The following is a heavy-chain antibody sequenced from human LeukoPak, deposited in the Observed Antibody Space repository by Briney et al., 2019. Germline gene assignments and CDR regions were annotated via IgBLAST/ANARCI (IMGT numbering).Heavy chain of an antibody. CDR1: GFTFRGYG. CDR3: AKVGDGDYYLDY. J-gene: IGHJ4*02. V-gene: IGHV3-33*06. D-gene: IGHD4-17*01. CDR2: IWYDGSNQ. Sequence: GGSLRLSCAASGFTFRGYGMHWVRQAPGKGLEWVAVIWYDGSNQYYTDSVKGRFTISRDNSKNTLYLQMNSLRAEDTAMYYCAKVGDGDYYLDYWGQGTLVTVSS.